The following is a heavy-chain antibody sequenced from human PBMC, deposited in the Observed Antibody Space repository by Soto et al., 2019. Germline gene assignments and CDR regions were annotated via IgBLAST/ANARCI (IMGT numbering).Heavy chain of an antibody. V-gene: IGHV1-69*06. Sequence: QVQLVQSGAEVKNPGSSVNVSCKASGGTFNTFAISWVRQAPGQGLENLGGIVPILGPAFYAQRFQGTVTITADTSTNTAYLELTSLSSEDTDVYYCARAAKRYFDSWGQGTQVTVSS. CDR3: ARAAKRYFDS. CDR2: IVPILGPA. J-gene: IGHJ4*02. CDR1: GGTFNTFA.